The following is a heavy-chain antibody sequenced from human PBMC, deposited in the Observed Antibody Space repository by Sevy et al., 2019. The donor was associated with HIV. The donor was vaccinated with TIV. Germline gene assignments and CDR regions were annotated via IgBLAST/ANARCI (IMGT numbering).Heavy chain of an antibody. CDR1: GGSISSYY. J-gene: IGHJ3*02. V-gene: IGHV4-59*01. Sequence: SETLSLTCTVSGGSISSYYWSWIRQPPGKGLEWIGYIYYSGSTNYNPSLKSRVTISVDTSKNKFSLKLSSVTAADTAVYYCASFSGRRCSGGSCYLADAFDIWGQGTMVTVSS. D-gene: IGHD2-15*01. CDR2: IYYSGST. CDR3: ASFSGRRCSGGSCYLADAFDI.